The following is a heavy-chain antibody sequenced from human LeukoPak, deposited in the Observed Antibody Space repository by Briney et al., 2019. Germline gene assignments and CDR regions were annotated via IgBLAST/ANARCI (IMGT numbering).Heavy chain of an antibody. D-gene: IGHD3-9*01. CDR3: ARVYYDILTGYYRIRRYFDY. V-gene: IGHV4-39*07. CDR2: INHSGST. Sequence: PSETLSLTCTVSGGSISSSSYYWGWIRQPPGKGLEWIGEINHSGSTNYNPSLKSRVTISVDTSKNQFSLKLSSVAAADTAVYYCARVYYDILTGYYRIRRYFDYWGQGTLVTVSS. CDR1: GGSISSSSYY. J-gene: IGHJ4*02.